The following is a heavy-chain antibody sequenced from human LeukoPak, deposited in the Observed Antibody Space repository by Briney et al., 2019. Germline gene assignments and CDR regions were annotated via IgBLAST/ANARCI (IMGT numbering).Heavy chain of an antibody. D-gene: IGHD2-2*01. J-gene: IGHJ4*02. CDR1: GFTFRNYA. CDR2: FSGSGGSA. Sequence: GGSLRLSCTASGFTFRNYAMGWVRQAPGKGLEWVAGFSGSGGSAYYADSVKGRLTISRDDSKSTLYLQMNSLRAEDTALYYCAKGDCGSISCYTFDCWGQGTLVTVSS. CDR3: AKGDCGSISCYTFDC. V-gene: IGHV3-23*01.